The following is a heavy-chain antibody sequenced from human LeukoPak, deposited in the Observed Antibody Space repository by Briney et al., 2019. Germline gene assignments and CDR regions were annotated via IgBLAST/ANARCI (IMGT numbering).Heavy chain of an antibody. D-gene: IGHD3-10*01. V-gene: IGHV4-34*01. Sequence: SETLSLTCAVYGGSFSGYYWSWIRQPPGKGLEWIGEINHSGSTNYNPSLKSRVTISVDTSKNQFSLKLSSVTAADTAVYYCAREPYYYGSGEYWGQGTLVTVSS. J-gene: IGHJ4*02. CDR1: GGSFSGYY. CDR2: INHSGST. CDR3: AREPYYYGSGEY.